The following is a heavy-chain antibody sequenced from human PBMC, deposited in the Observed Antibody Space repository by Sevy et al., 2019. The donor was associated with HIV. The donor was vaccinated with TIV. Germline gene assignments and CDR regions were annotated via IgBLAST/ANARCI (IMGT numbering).Heavy chain of an antibody. D-gene: IGHD3-3*01. CDR2: ISHDGTKK. Sequence: GGSLRLSCAASGFSFSNYGMHWVRQAPGKGLDWVAFISHDGTKKYYLDSVKGRFTISRDNSKNTVDLQMNSLSAEDAALYYCAKDWRWQQPIYGMNVWGQRTRVTVSS. J-gene: IGHJ6*02. CDR1: GFSFSNYG. CDR3: AKDWRWQQPIYGMNV. V-gene: IGHV3-30*18.